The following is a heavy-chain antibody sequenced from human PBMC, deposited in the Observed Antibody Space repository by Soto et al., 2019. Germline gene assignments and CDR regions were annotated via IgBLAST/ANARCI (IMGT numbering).Heavy chain of an antibody. CDR3: AKDYRPKKQWLGDFDY. CDR2: ISGSGGST. D-gene: IGHD6-19*01. V-gene: IGHV3-23*01. Sequence: GGSLRLSCAASGFTFSSYAMSWVRQAPGKGLEWVSAISGSGGSTYYADSVKGRFTISRDNSKNTLYLQMNSLRAEDTAVYYCAKDYRPKKQWLGDFDYWGQGTLVTVSS. CDR1: GFTFSSYA. J-gene: IGHJ4*02.